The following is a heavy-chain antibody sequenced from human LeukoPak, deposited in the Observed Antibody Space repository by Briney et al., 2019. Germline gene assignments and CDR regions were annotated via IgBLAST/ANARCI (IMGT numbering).Heavy chain of an antibody. CDR1: GGSFCGYS. CDR2: INHSEGT. CDR3: ARHHRRGYSYGQQGTSDAFDI. V-gene: IGHV4-34*01. D-gene: IGHD5-18*01. J-gene: IGHJ3*02. Sequence: SETLSLTCAVYGGSFCGYSWSWIRQPPGMGLECIGEINHSEGTTYNPSLKIRVSISVDTSKTQFSLKLSSVTAADTAVYYCARHHRRGYSYGQQGTSDAFDIWGQGTMVTVSS.